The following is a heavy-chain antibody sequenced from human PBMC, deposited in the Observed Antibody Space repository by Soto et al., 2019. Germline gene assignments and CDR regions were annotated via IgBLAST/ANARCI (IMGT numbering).Heavy chain of an antibody. Sequence: KSGGSLRLSCAASGFTFISYSMNWVRQAPGKGLEWVSSISSSSSYIYYADSVKGRFTISRDNAKNSLYLQMNSLRAEDTAVYYCARDLTGPGESSGWYVFGYWGQGTLVTVSS. V-gene: IGHV3-21*01. D-gene: IGHD6-19*01. J-gene: IGHJ4*02. CDR1: GFTFISYS. CDR2: ISSSSSYI. CDR3: ARDLTGPGESSGWYVFGY.